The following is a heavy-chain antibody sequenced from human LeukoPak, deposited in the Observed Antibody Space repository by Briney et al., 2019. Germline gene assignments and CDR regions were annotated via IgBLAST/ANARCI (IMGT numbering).Heavy chain of an antibody. CDR3: AKDRGYSTTWNLFDY. J-gene: IGHJ4*02. V-gene: IGHV3-30*02. Sequence: GGSLRLSCAASGFTFSSYGMHWVRQAPGKGLEWVAFIRFDGSNKYYADSVKGRFTISRDNSKNTLYLQMNSLRAEDTAVYYCAKDRGYSTTWNLFDYWGQGTLVTVSS. D-gene: IGHD6-13*01. CDR2: IRFDGSNK. CDR1: GFTFSSYG.